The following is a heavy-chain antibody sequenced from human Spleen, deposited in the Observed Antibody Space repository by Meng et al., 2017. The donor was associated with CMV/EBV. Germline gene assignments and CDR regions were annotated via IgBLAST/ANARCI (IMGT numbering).Heavy chain of an antibody. CDR3: ARVEAGLYEAFDI. CDR2: AYVGDTT. CDR1: GFIFSRYE. V-gene: IGHV3-66*02. J-gene: IGHJ3*02. Sequence: GESLKISCAASGFIFSRYEMSWVRQAPGKGLEWVSVAYVGDTTYYADSVKGRFTISRDISKNTVYLQMNIVRAEDTAVYFCARVEAGLYEAFDIWGQGTMVTVSS. D-gene: IGHD2-15*01.